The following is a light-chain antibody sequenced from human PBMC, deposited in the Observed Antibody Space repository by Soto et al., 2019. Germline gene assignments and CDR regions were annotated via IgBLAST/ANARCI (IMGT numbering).Light chain of an antibody. Sequence: EIVLTQSPATLSLSPGERATLSCRASQSVSSYLAWYQQKPGRAPRLLIYDASNRATGIPARFSGSGSGTDFTLTISSLEPEDFAVYYCQQRSKWITFGQGTRLEI. J-gene: IGKJ5*01. V-gene: IGKV3-11*01. CDR2: DAS. CDR1: QSVSSY. CDR3: QQRSKWIT.